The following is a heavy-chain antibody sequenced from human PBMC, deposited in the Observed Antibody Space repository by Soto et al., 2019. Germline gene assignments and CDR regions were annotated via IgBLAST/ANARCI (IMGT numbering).Heavy chain of an antibody. V-gene: IGHV1-18*01. CDR3: ARDGRTEWLGATTTGFDY. J-gene: IGHJ4*02. Sequence: QVQLVQSGAEVKKPGASVKVSCKASGYTFTSYGISWVRQAPGQGLEWMGWISAYNGNTNYAQKLQCRVTMTTDTSTSTAYMELRSLRSDDTAVYYCARDGRTEWLGATTTGFDYWGQGTLVTVSS. CDR2: ISAYNGNT. D-gene: IGHD1-26*01. CDR1: GYTFTSYG.